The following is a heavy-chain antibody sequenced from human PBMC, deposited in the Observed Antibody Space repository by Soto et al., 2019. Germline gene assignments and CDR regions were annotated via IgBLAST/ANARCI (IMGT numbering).Heavy chain of an antibody. CDR1: GGSISSYY. CDR3: ARSPQPDRSGWYEAFRWFDP. Sequence: SEPLSLTCTVSGGSISSYYWSWIRQPAGKGLEWIGRIYTSGSTNYNPSLKSRVTMSVDTSKNQFSLKLSSVTAADTAVYYCARSPQPDRSGWYEAFRWFDPWGQGTLVTVSS. V-gene: IGHV4-4*07. D-gene: IGHD6-19*01. J-gene: IGHJ5*02. CDR2: IYTSGST.